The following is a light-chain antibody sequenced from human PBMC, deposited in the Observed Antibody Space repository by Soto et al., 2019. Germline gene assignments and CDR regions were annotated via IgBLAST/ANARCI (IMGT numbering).Light chain of an antibody. V-gene: IGKV1-5*01. CDR2: DAS. CDR3: KQYNSYPIT. CDR1: QSISSW. J-gene: IGKJ5*01. Sequence: DIQMTQSPSTLSASVGDRVTITCRASQSISSWLAWYQQKPGKAPKLLIYDASSLESGVPSRFRGSGSGTEFTLTISSLQPDDFAPYYCKQYNSYPITFGQGTRLEIK.